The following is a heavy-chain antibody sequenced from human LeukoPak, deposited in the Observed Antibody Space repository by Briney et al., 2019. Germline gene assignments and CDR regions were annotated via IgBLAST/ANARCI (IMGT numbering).Heavy chain of an antibody. CDR2: IYYTEST. V-gene: IGHV4-39*07. CDR1: GGSISTTNYY. CDR3: ARVVYGDSSKDFDY. J-gene: IGHJ4*02. Sequence: SETLSLTCTASGGSISTTNYYWGWIRQPPGKGLEWIGTIYYTESTYYNPSLKSRVIISADTSKNQFSLKLNSVTAADTAVYYCARVVYGDSSKDFDYWGQGTLVTVSS. D-gene: IGHD4-17*01.